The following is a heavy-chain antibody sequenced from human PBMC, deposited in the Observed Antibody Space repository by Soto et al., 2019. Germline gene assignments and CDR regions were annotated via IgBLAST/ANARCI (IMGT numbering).Heavy chain of an antibody. J-gene: IGHJ6*02. Sequence: EVQLVESGGGLVKPGGSLRLSCAASGSTFSSYSMNWVRQAPGKGLEWVSSISSSSSYIYYADSVKGRFTISRDNAKNSLYLQMNSLRAEDTAVYYCARDLDLDGVVVVPAAIPDLSYYGMDVWGQGTTVTVSS. CDR2: ISSSSSYI. CDR3: ARDLDLDGVVVVPAAIPDLSYYGMDV. D-gene: IGHD2-2*02. CDR1: GSTFSSYS. V-gene: IGHV3-21*01.